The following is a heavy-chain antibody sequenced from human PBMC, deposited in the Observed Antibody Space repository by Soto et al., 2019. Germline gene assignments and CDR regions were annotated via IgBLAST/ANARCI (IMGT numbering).Heavy chain of an antibody. CDR2: IIPIFGTA. CDR3: ARELEQAGAFDI. D-gene: IGHD1-1*01. Sequence: ASVKVSCKASGGTFSSYAISWVRQAPGQGLEWMGGIIPIFGTANYAQKFQGRVTITADESTSTAYMELSSLRSEDTAVYYCARELEQAGAFDIWGQGTMVTVSS. CDR1: GGTFSSYA. J-gene: IGHJ3*02. V-gene: IGHV1-69*13.